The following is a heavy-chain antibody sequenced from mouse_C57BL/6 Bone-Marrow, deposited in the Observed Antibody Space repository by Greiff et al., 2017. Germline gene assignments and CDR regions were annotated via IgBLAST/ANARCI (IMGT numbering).Heavy chain of an antibody. CDR1: GYAFSSSW. CDR3: ARSSYYGIYYAMDY. CDR2: IYPGDGDT. J-gene: IGHJ4*01. V-gene: IGHV1-82*01. Sequence: VKLVESGPELVKPGASVKISCKASGYAFSSSWMNWVKQRPGKGLEWIGRIYPGDGDTNYNGKFKGKATLTADKSSSTAYMQLSSLTSEDSAVYFCARSSYYGIYYAMDYWGQGTSVTVSS. D-gene: IGHD2-10*01.